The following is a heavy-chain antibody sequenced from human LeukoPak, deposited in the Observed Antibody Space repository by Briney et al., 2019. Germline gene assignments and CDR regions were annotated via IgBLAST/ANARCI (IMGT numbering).Heavy chain of an antibody. V-gene: IGHV1-69*04. CDR2: IIPILGIA. CDR1: GGTFSSYA. Sequence: SVKVSCKASGGTFSSYAISWVRQAPGQGLEWMGRIIPILGIANYAQKFQGRVTITADKSTSTAYMELSSLRSEDTAVYYCARRTPGTSDAFDTWGQGTMVTVSS. J-gene: IGHJ3*02. D-gene: IGHD3-10*01. CDR3: ARRTPGTSDAFDT.